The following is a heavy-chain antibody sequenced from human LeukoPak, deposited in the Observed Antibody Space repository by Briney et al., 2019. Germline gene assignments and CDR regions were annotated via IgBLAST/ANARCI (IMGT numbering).Heavy chain of an antibody. V-gene: IGHV3-30*18. CDR2: ISYDGSNK. CDR1: GFTFSSCG. J-gene: IGHJ6*02. D-gene: IGHD2/OR15-2a*01. CDR3: AKVLENYYYYGMDV. Sequence: GGSLRLSCAASGFTFSSCGMHWVRQAPGKGLEWVAVISYDGSNKYYADSVKGRFTISRDNSKNTLFLEMNSLRAEDTAVYYCAKVLENYYYYGMDVWGQGTTVTVSS.